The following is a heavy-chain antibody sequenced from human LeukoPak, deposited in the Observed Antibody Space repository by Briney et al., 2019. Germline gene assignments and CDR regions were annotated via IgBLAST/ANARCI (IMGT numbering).Heavy chain of an antibody. CDR1: GFTFSSYG. D-gene: IGHD3-22*01. J-gene: IGHJ3*02. CDR2: ISYDGSNK. Sequence: GGSLRLSCAASGFTFSSYGMHWVRQAPGKGLEWVAVISYDGSNKYYADSVKGRFTISRDNSKNTLYLQMNSLRAEDTAVYYCAKDLLVIGDSSGCCDAFDIWGQGTMVTVSS. V-gene: IGHV3-30*18. CDR3: AKDLLVIGDSSGCCDAFDI.